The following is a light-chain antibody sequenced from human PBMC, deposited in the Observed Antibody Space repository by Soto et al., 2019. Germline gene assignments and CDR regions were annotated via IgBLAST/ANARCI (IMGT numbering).Light chain of an antibody. J-gene: IGKJ2*01. Sequence: ESVLTQSPGTLSLSPGEIATLSCMARQSISCRYLAWYQQNPGQAPRLLIYAASSRATGIPDRFSGSGSGTDFPLPIRRLEPDHFAVYCCQQYGSSSYTFGQGTQLEIK. CDR2: AAS. CDR3: QQYGSSSYT. CDR1: QSISCRY. V-gene: IGKV3-20*01.